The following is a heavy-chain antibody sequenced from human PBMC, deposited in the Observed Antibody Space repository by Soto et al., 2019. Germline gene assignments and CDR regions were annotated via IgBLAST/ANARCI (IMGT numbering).Heavy chain of an antibody. V-gene: IGHV3-30-3*01. J-gene: IGHJ6*02. CDR2: ISYDGSNK. Sequence: AGGSLRLSCAASGFTFSSYAMHWVRQAPGKGLEWVAVISYDGSNKYYADSVKGRFTISRDNSKNTLYLQMNSLRAEDTAVYYCARARIAVAVPYYYGMDVWGQGTTVTVSS. CDR3: ARARIAVAVPYYYGMDV. CDR1: GFTFSSYA. D-gene: IGHD6-19*01.